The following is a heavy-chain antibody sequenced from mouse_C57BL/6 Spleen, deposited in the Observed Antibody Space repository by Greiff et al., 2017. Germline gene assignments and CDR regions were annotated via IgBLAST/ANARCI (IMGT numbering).Heavy chain of an antibody. D-gene: IGHD2-5*01. J-gene: IGHJ4*01. V-gene: IGHV1-75*01. Sequence: VQLQESGPELVKPGASVKISCKASGYTFTDYYINWVKQRPGQGLEWIGWIFPGSGSTYYNEKFKGKATLTVDKSSSTAYMLLSSLTSEDSAVYFCARRAIVTFYAMDYWGQGTSVTVSS. CDR1: GYTFTDYY. CDR3: ARRAIVTFYAMDY. CDR2: IFPGSGST.